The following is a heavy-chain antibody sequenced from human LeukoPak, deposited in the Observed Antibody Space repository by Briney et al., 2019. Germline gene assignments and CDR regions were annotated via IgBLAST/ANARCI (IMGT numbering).Heavy chain of an antibody. J-gene: IGHJ4*02. Sequence: PGGSLRLSCDASGFKFSDYDMNWVRQAPGKAPEWLSYISGGGATISYADSVKGRFTISRDNAKNSLSLQMYSLRDEDTAIYYSATESYCDGKDSAEYYDYWGQGTLVTVSS. CDR2: ISGGGATI. D-gene: IGHD1-26*01. CDR3: ATESYCDGKDSAEYYDY. CDR1: GFKFSDYD. V-gene: IGHV3-48*03.